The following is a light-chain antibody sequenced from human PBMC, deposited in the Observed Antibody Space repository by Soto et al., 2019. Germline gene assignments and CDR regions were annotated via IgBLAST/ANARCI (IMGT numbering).Light chain of an antibody. J-gene: IGLJ1*01. V-gene: IGLV2-11*01. Sequence: QSVLTQPRSVSGSPGQSVTISCTGTSSDVGGYNYVSWYQQHPGKAPKLMIYDVSKRPSGVPDRFSGSKSGNTASLTISGLQAEDEADYYCCSYAGSVPDVFGTGTKVTVL. CDR3: CSYAGSVPDV. CDR2: DVS. CDR1: SSDVGGYNY.